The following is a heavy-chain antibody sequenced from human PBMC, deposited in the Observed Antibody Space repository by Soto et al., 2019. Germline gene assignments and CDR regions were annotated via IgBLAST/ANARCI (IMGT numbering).Heavy chain of an antibody. D-gene: IGHD2-21*02. CDR2: IFYDGTRT. J-gene: IGHJ5*02. V-gene: IGHV3-30*18. CDR1: GFTFKSFG. CDR3: AKDGGRDCITTDCLGNWFDP. Sequence: GGSLRLSCAASGFTFKSFGMHWGRQAPGKGLEWGAAIFYDGTRTFYADSLKGRFTISRDNSKNTLYLQMNSLRAEDTAVYYCAKDGGRDCITTDCLGNWFDPWGQGTLVTVSS.